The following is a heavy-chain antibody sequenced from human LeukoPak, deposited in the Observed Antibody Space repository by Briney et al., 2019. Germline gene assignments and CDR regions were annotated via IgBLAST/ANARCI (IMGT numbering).Heavy chain of an antibody. Sequence: GGSLRLSCVGSGFTFDDYAMHWVRQAPGKGLEWVSGISWNSGRRGYADSVKGRFTISRDNAKTSLYLQINSLRAEDMALYYCAKGPDYDILTPIDYWGQGTLVTVSS. D-gene: IGHD3-9*01. CDR2: ISWNSGRR. V-gene: IGHV3-9*03. CDR3: AKGPDYDILTPIDY. CDR1: GFTFDDYA. J-gene: IGHJ4*02.